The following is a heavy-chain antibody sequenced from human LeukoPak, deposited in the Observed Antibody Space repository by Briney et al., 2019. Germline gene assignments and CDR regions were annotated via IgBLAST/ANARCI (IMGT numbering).Heavy chain of an antibody. J-gene: IGHJ5*02. CDR1: GGSINNHH. CDR2: IFTSGRT. Sequence: SETLSLTCTVSGGSINNHHLTWIRQPAGKGLEWIGRIFTSGRTIYNPSLKSRVTISLDTSKSLLSLRLNSVSAAATAVYYCARGSNGLDPWGQGTLVTVSS. D-gene: IGHD4/OR15-4a*01. V-gene: IGHV4-4*07. CDR3: ARGSNGLDP.